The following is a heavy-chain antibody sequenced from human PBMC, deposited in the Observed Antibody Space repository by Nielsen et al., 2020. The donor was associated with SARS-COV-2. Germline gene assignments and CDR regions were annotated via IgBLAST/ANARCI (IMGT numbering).Heavy chain of an antibody. J-gene: IGHJ2*01. CDR1: GYTFTGYY. Sequence: ASVKVSCKASGYTFTGYYMHWVRQAPGQGLDWMGWINPNSGGTNYAQKFQGWVTMTRDTSISTAYMELSRLRSDDTAVYYCARSTVTTYWYFDLWGRGTLVTVSS. CDR3: ARSTVTTYWYFDL. D-gene: IGHD4-17*01. CDR2: INPNSGGT. V-gene: IGHV1-2*04.